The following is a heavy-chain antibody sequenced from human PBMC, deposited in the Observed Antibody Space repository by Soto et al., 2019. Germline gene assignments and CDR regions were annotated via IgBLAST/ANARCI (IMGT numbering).Heavy chain of an antibody. D-gene: IGHD3-16*02. J-gene: IGHJ3*02. CDR2: INHSGST. Sequence: SETLSLTCAVYGGSFSGYYWSWIRQPPGKGLEWIGEINHSGSTNYNPSLKSRVTISVDTSKNQFSLKLSSVTAADTAVYYCARGVNVWGSYRSDAFDIWGQGXMVTV. CDR1: GGSFSGYY. V-gene: IGHV4-34*01. CDR3: ARGVNVWGSYRSDAFDI.